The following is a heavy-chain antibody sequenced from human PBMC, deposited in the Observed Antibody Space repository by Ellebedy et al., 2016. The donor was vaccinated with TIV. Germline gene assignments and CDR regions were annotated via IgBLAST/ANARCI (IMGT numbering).Heavy chain of an antibody. CDR3: ARDPTYCSGGSCFSGPPFDY. Sequence: GESLKISCAASGFTFSNYWMTWVRQAPGKGLEWVANIKQDGSVQSYVDSVKGRFTISRDNGKNSLYLQMNSLRAEDTAVYYCARDPTYCSGGSCFSGPPFDYWGRGTLVTVSS. J-gene: IGHJ4*02. CDR2: IKQDGSVQ. CDR1: GFTFSNYW. D-gene: IGHD2-15*01. V-gene: IGHV3-7*04.